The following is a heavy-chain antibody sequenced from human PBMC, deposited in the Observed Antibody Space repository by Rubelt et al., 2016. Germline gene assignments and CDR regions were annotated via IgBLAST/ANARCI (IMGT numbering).Heavy chain of an antibody. CDR2: ISWNSDNI. D-gene: IGHD1-1*01. CDR1: GFTFDDYT. Sequence: EVQLVESGGGLVQPGRSLRLSCAASGFTFDDYTMQWVRQAPGEGLEWVSGISWNSDNIGYADSVRGRFTISRDNAKNSLFLEMNSPRPEDKALYYCIKGGHRVGVAGTVAEHWGQGTLVTVSS. CDR3: IKGGHRVGVAGTVAEH. J-gene: IGHJ4*01. V-gene: IGHV3-9*01.